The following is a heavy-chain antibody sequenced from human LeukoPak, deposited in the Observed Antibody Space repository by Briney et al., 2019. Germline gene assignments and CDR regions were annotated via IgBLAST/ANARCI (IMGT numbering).Heavy chain of an antibody. CDR1: GGSISSSSYY. V-gene: IGHV4-39*07. D-gene: IGHD3-9*01. J-gene: IGHJ4*02. Sequence: SETLSLTCTVSGGSISSSSYYWGWIRQPPGKGLEWIGSIYYSGSIYYNPSLKSRVTISVDTSKNQFYLKLSSVTAADTAVYYCARAVGYFDWLPLFDYWGQGTLVTVSS. CDR3: ARAVGYFDWLPLFDY. CDR2: IYYSGSI.